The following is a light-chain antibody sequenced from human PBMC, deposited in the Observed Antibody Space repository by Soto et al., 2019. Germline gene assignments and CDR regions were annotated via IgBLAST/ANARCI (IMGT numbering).Light chain of an antibody. CDR2: GVS. J-gene: IGKJ5*01. Sequence: DIVMTQSPSTLSVSKGEGATLSCRASQSVGSNLAWYQQKPAQAPRLLIYGVSTRATGTPARFSGSGSGTEFTLTISSVQSEDFAVYYCQQYNNWPPFTFGQGTRLEI. CDR3: QQYNNWPPFT. V-gene: IGKV3-15*01. CDR1: QSVGSN.